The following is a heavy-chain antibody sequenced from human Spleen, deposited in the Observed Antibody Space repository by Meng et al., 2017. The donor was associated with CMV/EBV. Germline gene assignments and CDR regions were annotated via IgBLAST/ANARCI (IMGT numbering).Heavy chain of an antibody. V-gene: IGHV4-30-4*08. CDR3: ARAQTNWFDP. CDR1: GGSISSAEYY. Sequence: CTVSGGSISSAEYYWSWIRQPPGEGLEWIGYIYHSGGTYYNPSLKSRVTISVDTSKNQFSLRLSSVIAVDTAVYYCARAQTNWFDPWGQGTLVTVSS. CDR2: IYHSGGT. J-gene: IGHJ5*02.